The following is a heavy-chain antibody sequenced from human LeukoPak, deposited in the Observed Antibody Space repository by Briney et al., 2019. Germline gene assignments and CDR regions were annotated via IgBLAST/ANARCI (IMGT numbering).Heavy chain of an antibody. CDR3: AKDLEVLRFLEWSEDAFDI. CDR2: ISYDGSNK. Sequence: GRSLRLSCAASGFTFSSYGMHWVRRAPGKGLEWVAVISYDGSNKYYADSVKGRFTISRDNSKNTLYLQMNSLRAEDTAVYYCAKDLEVLRFLEWSEDAFDIWGQGTMVTVSS. J-gene: IGHJ3*02. CDR1: GFTFSSYG. D-gene: IGHD3-3*01. V-gene: IGHV3-30*18.